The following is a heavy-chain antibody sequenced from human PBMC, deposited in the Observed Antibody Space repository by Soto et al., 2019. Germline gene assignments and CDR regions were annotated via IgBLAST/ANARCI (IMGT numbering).Heavy chain of an antibody. J-gene: IGHJ4*02. D-gene: IGHD1-7*01. CDR1: GYSFTNYY. V-gene: IGHV1-46*03. CDR2: IHPNGGGT. CDR3: TRSFICSQDRFEL. Sequence: ASVKVSCKASGYSFTNYYMHWVRQAPGQGLEYMGVIHPNGGGTSYAQKFQGRVTMTSDTSTSIVYMELSSLRSDDTAVYYCTRSFICSQDRFELWGQGPLVTVPS.